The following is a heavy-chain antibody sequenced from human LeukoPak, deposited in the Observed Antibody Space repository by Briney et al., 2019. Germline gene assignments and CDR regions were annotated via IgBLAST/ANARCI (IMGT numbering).Heavy chain of an antibody. CDR1: GFTFSDYY. V-gene: IGHV3-7*03. CDR2: INYGGNEN. Sequence: GGSLRLSCAASGFTFSDYYMSWIRQAPGKGLEWVANINYGGNENYHVDSVKGRFSISRDNVRNSLYLQMNSLRAEDTAVYYCTRGDPDKWGQGTLVIVSS. CDR3: TRGDPDK. D-gene: IGHD2-21*02. J-gene: IGHJ4*02.